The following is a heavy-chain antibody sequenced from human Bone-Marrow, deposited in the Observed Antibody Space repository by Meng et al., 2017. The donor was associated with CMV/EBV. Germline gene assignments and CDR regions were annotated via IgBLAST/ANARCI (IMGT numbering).Heavy chain of an antibody. J-gene: IGHJ5*02. CDR2: ISSNSIYI. D-gene: IGHD6-6*01. CDR1: GFIFSSYA. CDR3: ATAYSSSPGFLYNWFDP. V-gene: IGHV3-21*01. Sequence: GESLKISCAASGFIFSSYAMNWVRQAPGKGLEWVSSISSNSIYIYYADSVKGRFTISRDNARNSLYLQMNSLRAEDMAVYYCATAYSSSPGFLYNWFDPWGQGTLVTVPS.